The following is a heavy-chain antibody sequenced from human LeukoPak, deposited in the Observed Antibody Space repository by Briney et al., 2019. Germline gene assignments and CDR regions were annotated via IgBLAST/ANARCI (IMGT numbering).Heavy chain of an antibody. D-gene: IGHD3-3*01. CDR1: GFTFNSYK. V-gene: IGHV3-48*03. CDR3: AREIADTIFGVVDY. Sequence: GGALRLSCAASGFTFNSYKMNWVRQAPGKGLEWVSSISTSCSTIYYADSVKGRFTISRDNAKNSLYLQMNSLRAEDTAVYYCAREIADTIFGVVDYWGQGTLVTVSS. CDR2: ISTSCSTI. J-gene: IGHJ4*02.